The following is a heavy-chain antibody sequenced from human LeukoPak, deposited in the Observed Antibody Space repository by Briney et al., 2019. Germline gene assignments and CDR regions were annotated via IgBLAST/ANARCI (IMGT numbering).Heavy chain of an antibody. CDR1: GFNFSNFA. Sequence: PGGSLRLSCGASGFNFSNFAVSWVRQAPGKGLEWVSAISGSGGSTYYADSVKGRFTISRDNSKNTLYLQMNSLRAEDTAVYYCAKDMVRSNSWYGGVDYWGQGTLVTVSS. V-gene: IGHV3-23*01. J-gene: IGHJ4*02. D-gene: IGHD6-13*01. CDR3: AKDMVRSNSWYGGVDY. CDR2: ISGSGGST.